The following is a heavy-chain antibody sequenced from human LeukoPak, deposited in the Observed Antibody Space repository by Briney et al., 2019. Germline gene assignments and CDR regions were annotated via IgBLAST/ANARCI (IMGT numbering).Heavy chain of an antibody. CDR2: ISVSENT. J-gene: IGHJ4*02. CDR1: GDSISSYY. CDR3: TRTVRDPEYFFDY. Sequence: SETLSLTCTVSGDSISSYYWSWIRQPAGKALEWIGRISVSENTSTNPSLRRRVTMSVDTSKNQFSLKLSSVTAADTAIYYCTRTVRDPEYFFDYWGQGTLVTVSS. V-gene: IGHV4-4*07.